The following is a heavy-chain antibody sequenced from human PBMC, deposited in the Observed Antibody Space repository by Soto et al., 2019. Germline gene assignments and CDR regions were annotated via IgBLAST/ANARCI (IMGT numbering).Heavy chain of an antibody. CDR2: ISVRGT. CDR3: ATWHHVDD. V-gene: IGHV3-23*01. CDR1: GITLSDYA. J-gene: IGHJ4*02. Sequence: EVQLLESGGGLVQPGGSLRLSCAASGITLSDYAMSWVRQAPGKGLEWVSVISVRGTSYADSVKGRFSISRDISKSTMYLQMNGLRPDDTAVYYCATWHHVDDWGQGTLVTVSS.